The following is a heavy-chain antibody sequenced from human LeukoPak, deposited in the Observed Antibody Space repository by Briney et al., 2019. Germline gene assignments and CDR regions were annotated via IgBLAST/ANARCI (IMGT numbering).Heavy chain of an antibody. Sequence: GASVKVSCKASGYFFTSFSVHWVRQAPGQGLEWMGIINPSGGSTNYAHKFQGRVTMTRDTSTSTVYMELSSLRSEDTAFYYCARDPRGYCNGGSCYYFDYWGQGTLVTVSS. D-gene: IGHD2-15*01. CDR3: ARDPRGYCNGGSCYYFDY. CDR2: INPSGGST. CDR1: GYFFTSFS. V-gene: IGHV1-46*01. J-gene: IGHJ4*02.